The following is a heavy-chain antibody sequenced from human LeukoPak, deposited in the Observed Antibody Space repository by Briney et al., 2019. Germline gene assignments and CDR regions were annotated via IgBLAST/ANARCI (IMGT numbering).Heavy chain of an antibody. V-gene: IGHV3-30*18. J-gene: IGHJ4*02. CDR3: AKGRGYGDYGTYFDY. CDR2: ISYDGSNK. D-gene: IGHD4-17*01. CDR1: GFTFSSYG. Sequence: PGGSLRLSCAASGFTFSSYGMHWVRQAPGKGLEWVAVISYDGSNKYYADSVKGRFTISRDNSKNTLYLQMNSLRAEDTAVYYCAKGRGYGDYGTYFDYWGQGTLVTVSS.